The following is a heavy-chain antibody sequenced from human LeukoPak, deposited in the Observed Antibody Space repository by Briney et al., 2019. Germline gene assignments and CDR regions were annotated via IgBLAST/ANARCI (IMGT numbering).Heavy chain of an antibody. V-gene: IGHV4-4*07. CDR3: AKGGDYGGNSGDRSFEL. Sequence: PSETLSLTCAVSGGSISSSNWWSWIRQPAGKGLEWIGRINTSGSTNYNPSLKSRVTMSVDTSKNQFSLKLSSVTAADTAVYYCAKGGDYGGNSGDRSFELWGRGTLVTVSS. J-gene: IGHJ4*02. CDR2: INTSGST. CDR1: GGSISSSNW. D-gene: IGHD4-23*01.